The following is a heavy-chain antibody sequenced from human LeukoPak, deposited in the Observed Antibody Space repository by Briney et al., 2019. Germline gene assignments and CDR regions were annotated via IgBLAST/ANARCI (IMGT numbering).Heavy chain of an antibody. J-gene: IGHJ4*02. Sequence: SETLSLTCIVSGGSINSNSYYWGWIRQPPGQGLGWIGSIFYSGNTYYNPSLKSRVTISIDTSKNQFSLKLNSVTAADTAVYYCARQTYGDYPSFFDYWGQGTLVTVSS. CDR1: GGSINSNSYY. V-gene: IGHV4-39*01. CDR3: ARQTYGDYPSFFDY. CDR2: IFYSGNT. D-gene: IGHD4-17*01.